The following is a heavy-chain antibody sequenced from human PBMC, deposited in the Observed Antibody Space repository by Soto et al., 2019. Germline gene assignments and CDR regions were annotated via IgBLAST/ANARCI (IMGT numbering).Heavy chain of an antibody. CDR3: ARDQLYYNDISGRPLNAFDV. CDR2: IGIGSSTK. D-gene: IGHD3-22*01. CDR1: GFTFRNYG. V-gene: IGHV3-48*01. J-gene: IGHJ3*01. Sequence: GSLRLSCAASGFTFRNYGMNWVRQAPGRGLEWVSYIGIGSSTKYYADSVKGRFTISRDNAKNSLYLQMNSLRAEDTAVYYCARDQLYYNDISGRPLNAFDVWGQGTMVTVSS.